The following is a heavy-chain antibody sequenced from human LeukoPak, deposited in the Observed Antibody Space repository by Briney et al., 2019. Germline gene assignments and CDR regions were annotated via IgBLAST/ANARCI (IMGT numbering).Heavy chain of an antibody. Sequence: ASVKVSCKASGYTFTGYYMHWVRQAPGQGLEWMGWINPNSGGTNYAQKFQGRVTMTRDTSISTAYMELSRLRSDDTAVYYCARVLQKYRGGYYYDSSGYYSNWGQGTLVTVSS. CDR2: INPNSGGT. CDR3: ARVLQKYRGGYYYDSSGYYSN. J-gene: IGHJ4*02. CDR1: GYTFTGYY. V-gene: IGHV1-2*02. D-gene: IGHD3-22*01.